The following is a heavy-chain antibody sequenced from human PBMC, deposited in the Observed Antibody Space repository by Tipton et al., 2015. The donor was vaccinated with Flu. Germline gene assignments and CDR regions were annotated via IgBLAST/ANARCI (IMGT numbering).Heavy chain of an antibody. J-gene: IGHJ5*02. Sequence: TLSLTCTVSGYSISSDYYWGWIRQPPGKGLEWIGNIYHTGNTYYNSSLKSRVSISVDRSKNQFSLKVSSATAADTAVYYCARRSYSNYVSEPKNWFDPWGQGTLVTVSS. V-gene: IGHV4-38-2*02. CDR2: IYHTGNT. CDR3: ARRSYSNYVSEPKNWFDP. CDR1: GYSISSDYY. D-gene: IGHD4-11*01.